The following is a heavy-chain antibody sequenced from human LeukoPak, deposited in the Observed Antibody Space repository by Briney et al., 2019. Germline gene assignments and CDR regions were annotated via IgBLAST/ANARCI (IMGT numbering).Heavy chain of an antibody. V-gene: IGHV3-48*03. CDR2: ISSSGSTI. Sequence: GGSLRLSCAASGFTFSSYEMNWVRQAPGKGLEWVSYISSSGSTIYYADSVKGRFTISRDNAKNSLYLKMNSLRAEDTAVYYCASRYCSSTSCSPWTFDYWGQGTLVTVSS. CDR3: ASRYCSSTSCSPWTFDY. CDR1: GFTFSSYE. J-gene: IGHJ4*02. D-gene: IGHD2-2*01.